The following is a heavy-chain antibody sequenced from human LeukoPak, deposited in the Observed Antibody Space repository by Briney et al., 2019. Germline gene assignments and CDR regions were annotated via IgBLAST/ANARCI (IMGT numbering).Heavy chain of an antibody. V-gene: IGHV1-18*01. CDR3: ARDRGSSSGSKTRQPYY. D-gene: IGHD6-19*01. CDR1: GYTFTIYG. Sequence: ASVKVSCKASGYTFTIYGISWVRQAPGQGLEWMGWISAYNGNTNYAQKLQGRVTMTTDTSTSTAYMELRSLRSDDTAVYYCARDRGSSSGSKTRQPYYWGQGTLVTVSS. J-gene: IGHJ4*02. CDR2: ISAYNGNT.